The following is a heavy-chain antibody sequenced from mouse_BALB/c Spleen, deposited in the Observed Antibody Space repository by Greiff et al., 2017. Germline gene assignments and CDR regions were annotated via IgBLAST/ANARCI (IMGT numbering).Heavy chain of an antibody. CDR3: ARGCNNAYYYAMDY. J-gene: IGHJ4*01. CDR2: IDPANGNT. D-gene: IGHD2-1*01. Sequence: EVQLQQSGAELVKPGASVKLSCTASGFNIKDTYMHWVKQRPEQGLEWIGRIDPANGNTKYDPKFQGKATITADTSSNTAYLQLSSLTSEDTAVYYCARGCNNAYYYAMDYWGQGTSVTVSS. V-gene: IGHV14-3*02. CDR1: GFNIKDTY.